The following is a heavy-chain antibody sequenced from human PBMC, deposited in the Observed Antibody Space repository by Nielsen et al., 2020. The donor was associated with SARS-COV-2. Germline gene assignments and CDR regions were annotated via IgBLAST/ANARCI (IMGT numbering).Heavy chain of an antibody. V-gene: IGHV1-18*01. CDR2: ISAYNGNT. CDR1: GYTFTSYG. CDR3: ARDSRATIRYFDWLLLTFDY. D-gene: IGHD3-9*01. Sequence: ASVKVSCKASGYTFTSYGISWVRQAPGQGLEWMGWISAYNGNTNYAQKLQGRVTMTTDTSTSTAYMELRSLRSDDTAVYYCARDSRATIRYFDWLLLTFDYWGQGTLVTVSS. J-gene: IGHJ4*02.